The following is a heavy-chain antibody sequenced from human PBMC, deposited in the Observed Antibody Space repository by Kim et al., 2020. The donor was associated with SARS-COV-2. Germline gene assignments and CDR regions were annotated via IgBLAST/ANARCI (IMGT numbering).Heavy chain of an antibody. D-gene: IGHD3-10*01. J-gene: IGHJ3*01. V-gene: IGHV5-51*01. Sequence: GESLKISCQGSGYSFSSYWIAWVRQMPGKGLEWMGIIFAGDSDTTYSPSFQGQVTFSVDRVTRTVYLQWGSLKASDTAMYYCARHGDNYQGSGSYYSPFDLWGEGTMVTVSS. CDR2: IFAGDSDT. CDR3: ARHGDNYQGSGSYYSPFDL. CDR1: GYSFSSYW.